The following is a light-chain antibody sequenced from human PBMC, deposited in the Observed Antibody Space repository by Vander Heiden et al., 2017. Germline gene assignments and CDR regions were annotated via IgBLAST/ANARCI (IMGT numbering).Light chain of an antibody. J-gene: IGLJ2*01. V-gene: IGLV4-60*03. CDR1: SGHSSYI. CDR2: LEGSGSY. CDR3: ETWDSNSVV. Sequence: QPVPTQSSSASASLGSSVTLTCTLSSGHSSYIIAWHQQQPGKAPRYLMKLEGSGSYNKGSGVPDRFSGSSSGAARYLTISNLQSEDEADYYCETWDSNSVVFGGGTKLTVL.